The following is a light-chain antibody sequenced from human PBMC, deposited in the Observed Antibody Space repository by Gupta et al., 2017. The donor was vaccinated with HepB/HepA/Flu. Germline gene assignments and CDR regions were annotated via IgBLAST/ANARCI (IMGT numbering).Light chain of an antibody. CDR3: QQEDRSPIT. J-gene: IGKJ5*01. V-gene: IGKV3-20*01. CDR2: GAS. CDR1: QTVSGYY. Sequence: IVLTQSPGTLSLSPGERATLSCRASQTVSGYYLAWYQQRPGQAPRLLIFGASHRATGIPDRFSGSGSGTDFTLTISRLEPEDSAVYYCQQEDRSPITFGQGTRLAI.